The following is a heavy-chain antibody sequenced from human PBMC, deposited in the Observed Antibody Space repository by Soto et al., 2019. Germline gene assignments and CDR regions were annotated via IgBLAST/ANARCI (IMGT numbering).Heavy chain of an antibody. CDR2: SYFNGNI. Sequence: QVPLQESGPGLVKLSETLSLTCSVSGGSLTSGGSCWSWIRQHPGQGLEWIGYSYFNGNIYYNPSLKRRVTVSVDTSQNQFSLKMRSVTAADTAVYFCAHCDYGNEGFRRWFDPWGQGMLVTVSS. CDR1: GGSLTSGGSC. J-gene: IGHJ5*02. V-gene: IGHV4-31*03. D-gene: IGHD4-17*01. CDR3: AHCDYGNEGFRRWFDP.